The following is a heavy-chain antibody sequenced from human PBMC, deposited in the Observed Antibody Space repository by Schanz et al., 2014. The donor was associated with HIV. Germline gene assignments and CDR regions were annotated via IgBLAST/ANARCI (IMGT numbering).Heavy chain of an antibody. J-gene: IGHJ4*02. CDR3: ATGPGLVGAIDY. V-gene: IGHV3-9*01. Sequence: VQLVESGGGVVQPGRSLRLSCAASGFTFDDYAMHWVRQAPGKGLEWVSGISWNSGSIGYADSVKGRFTISRDNAKNTLYLQMNSLRAEDTAVYYCATGPGLVGAIDYWGQGTLVIVSS. D-gene: IGHD1-26*01. CDR2: ISWNSGSI. CDR1: GFTFDDYA.